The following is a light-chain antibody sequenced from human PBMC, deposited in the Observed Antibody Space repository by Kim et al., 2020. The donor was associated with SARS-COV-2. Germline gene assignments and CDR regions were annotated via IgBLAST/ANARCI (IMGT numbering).Light chain of an antibody. CDR2: LEGSGSN. Sequence: QPVLTQSSSASASLGSSVKLTCTLSSGHSSYIIAWHQQQPGKAPRYLMKLEGSGSNSKGSGVPDRFSGSSSGADRYLTISNLQSEDEANYYCETWDNNSRVFGGGTQLTVL. CDR3: ETWDNNSRV. J-gene: IGLJ3*02. V-gene: IGLV4-60*03. CDR1: SGHSSYI.